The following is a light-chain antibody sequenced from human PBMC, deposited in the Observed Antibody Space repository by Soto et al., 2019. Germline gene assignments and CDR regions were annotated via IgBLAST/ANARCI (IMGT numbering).Light chain of an antibody. V-gene: IGKV1-5*03. CDR1: QDISNY. CDR2: RAS. Sequence: DIQMTQSPSTLSASVGDSVTITCRASQDISNYLAWYHQKPGTAPKLLIYRASTLESGVPSRFSGRGSATEFTLSISSLQPDDFATYFCQQYRTYPYTFGQGTKLEIK. J-gene: IGKJ2*01. CDR3: QQYRTYPYT.